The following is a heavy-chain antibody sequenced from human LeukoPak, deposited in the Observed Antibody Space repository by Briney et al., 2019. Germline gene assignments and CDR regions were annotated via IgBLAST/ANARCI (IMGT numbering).Heavy chain of an antibody. J-gene: IGHJ3*02. CDR2: IDPSDSYT. CDR3: ARLTRYCGGDCYPDAFDI. V-gene: IGHV5-10-1*01. D-gene: IGHD2-21*02. CDR1: GYSFTSYW. Sequence: GESLNISCKGSGYSFTSYWISWVRQMPGKGLEWMGRIDPSDSYTNYSPSFQGHVTISADKSISTAYLQWSSLKASDTAMYYCARLTRYCGGDCYPDAFDIWGQGTMVTVSS.